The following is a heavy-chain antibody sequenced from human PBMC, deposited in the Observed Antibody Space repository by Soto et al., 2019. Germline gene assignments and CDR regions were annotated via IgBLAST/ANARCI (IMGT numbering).Heavy chain of an antibody. D-gene: IGHD2-21*02. Sequence: QVQLVQSGAEVKKPGSSVKVSCKASGGTFSSYTISWVRQAPGQGLEWMGRIIPILGIANYAQKFQGRVTITADKSTSTAYMELSSLRSEDTAVYYCARGGRAYCGVDCYWYFDLWGRGTLVTVSS. CDR1: GGTFSSYT. V-gene: IGHV1-69*02. CDR3: ARGGRAYCGVDCYWYFDL. J-gene: IGHJ2*01. CDR2: IIPILGIA.